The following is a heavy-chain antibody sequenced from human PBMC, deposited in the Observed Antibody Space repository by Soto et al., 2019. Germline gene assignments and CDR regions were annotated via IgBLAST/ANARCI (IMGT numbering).Heavy chain of an antibody. CDR2: IIPTFGTA. V-gene: IGHV1-69*06. J-gene: IGHJ4*02. CDR3: ARGIVGAMIGY. CDR1: GGTFSSYA. D-gene: IGHD1-26*01. Sequence: QVQLVQSGAEVKKPGSSVKVSCKASGGTFSSYAISWVRQAPGQGLEWLGGIIPTFGTANYAQKFQGRVTITADKSRRTAYMELSSLRSEDTAVYYCARGIVGAMIGYWGQGTLVTVSS.